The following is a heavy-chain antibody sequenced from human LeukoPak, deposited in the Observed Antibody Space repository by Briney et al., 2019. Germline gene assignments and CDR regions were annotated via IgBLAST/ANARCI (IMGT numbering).Heavy chain of an antibody. Sequence: GGSLRLSCAASGFTFSSYSMIWVRQAPGKGLDWVSYISSSSSPVHYADSVKGRFTVSRDNAKNSLYLQMNSLRAEDTAVYYCASSYYYGTPYYFDYWGQGTLVTVSS. V-gene: IGHV3-48*04. CDR1: GFTFSSYS. CDR3: ASSYYYGTPYYFDY. D-gene: IGHD3-10*01. CDR2: ISSSSSPV. J-gene: IGHJ4*02.